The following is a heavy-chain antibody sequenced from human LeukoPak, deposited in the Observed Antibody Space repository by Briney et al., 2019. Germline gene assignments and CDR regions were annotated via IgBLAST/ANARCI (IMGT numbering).Heavy chain of an antibody. J-gene: IGHJ4*02. CDR1: GLTFSGSA. CDR3: TLTYYYDSGDYYYFDF. V-gene: IGHV3-73*01. CDR2: IRTKANSYAT. Sequence: GGSLRLSCAASGLTFSGSAMHWVRQASGKGLEWVGRIRTKANSYATEYAASVKGRFTISRDDSKNTAYLQMNSLKTEDTAVYYCTLTYYYDSGDYYYFDFWGQGTLVTVSS. D-gene: IGHD3-22*01.